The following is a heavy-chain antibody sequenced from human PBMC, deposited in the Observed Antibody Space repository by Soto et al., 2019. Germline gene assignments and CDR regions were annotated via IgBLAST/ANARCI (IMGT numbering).Heavy chain of an antibody. CDR1: GYTFTSYA. J-gene: IGHJ4*02. Sequence: QVQLVQSGAEEKKPGASVKVSCKASGYTFTSYAMHWVRQAPGQRLEWMGWINAGNGNTKYSQKFQVRVTITRDTSASTAYMELGSLRSEDTAVYYWAHSFVVVTALDYWGQATLVTVSS. CDR2: INAGNGNT. CDR3: AHSFVVVTALDY. V-gene: IGHV1-3*05. D-gene: IGHD2-21*02.